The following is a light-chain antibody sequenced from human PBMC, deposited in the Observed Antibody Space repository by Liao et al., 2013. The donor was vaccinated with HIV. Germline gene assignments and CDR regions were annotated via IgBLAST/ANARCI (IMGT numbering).Light chain of an antibody. V-gene: IGLV3-27*01. CDR1: VLAKKY. J-gene: IGLJ3*02. Sequence: SYELTQPSSVSVSPGQTARITCSGDVLAKKYARWFQQKPGQAPVLVIYKDSDRPSGIPERFSGSSSGTTVTLTISGAQVEDEADYYCFSATDNHWVFGGGTKLTVL. CDR2: KDS. CDR3: FSATDNHWV.